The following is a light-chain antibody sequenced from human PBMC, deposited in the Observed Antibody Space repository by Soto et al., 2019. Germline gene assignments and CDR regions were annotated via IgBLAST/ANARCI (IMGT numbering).Light chain of an antibody. CDR3: QQYNNWPAIT. CDR2: GAS. CDR1: QSVSSSY. J-gene: IGKJ5*01. V-gene: IGKV3D-15*01. Sequence: EIVLTQSPGTLSLSPGERATLSCRASQSVSSSYLAWYQQKPGQAPRLLIYGASSRAAGIPARFSGSGSGTEFTLAISSLQSEDFAVYYCQQYNNWPAITFGQGTRL.